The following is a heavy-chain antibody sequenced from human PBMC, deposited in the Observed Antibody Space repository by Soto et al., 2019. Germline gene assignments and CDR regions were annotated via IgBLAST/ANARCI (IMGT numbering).Heavy chain of an antibody. V-gene: IGHV4-59*01. Sequence: QVQLQESGPGLVEPSETLSLTCTVSGGSISSYYWSWIRQPPGKGLEWIGYIYYTETTSYNPSLKSRVTISVDTSKNQFSLKRSSGNAADTALYYCAGGYGSGSYSASYVYWGQGTLVTVSS. CDR2: IYYTETT. CDR1: GGSISSYY. CDR3: AGGYGSGSYSASYVY. D-gene: IGHD3-10*01. J-gene: IGHJ4*02.